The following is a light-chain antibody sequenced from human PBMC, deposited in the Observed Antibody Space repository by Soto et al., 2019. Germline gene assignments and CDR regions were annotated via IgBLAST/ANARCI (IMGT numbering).Light chain of an antibody. CDR1: QSVSSSY. Sequence: EIVLTQSPGTLSLSPGEIATLSCRASQSVSSSYLAWYQQKPGQAPRLLISGASSRATGIPDRFSGSGSGRDFTLTISRLEPEDFAVYYCQQYGSSPLTFGGGTKVDI. V-gene: IGKV3-20*01. CDR2: GAS. CDR3: QQYGSSPLT. J-gene: IGKJ4*01.